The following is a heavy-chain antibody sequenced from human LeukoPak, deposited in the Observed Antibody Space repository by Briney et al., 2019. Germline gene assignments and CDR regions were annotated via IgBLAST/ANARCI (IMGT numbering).Heavy chain of an antibody. CDR1: SDSISSGDYY. V-gene: IGHV4-30-4*01. CDR3: AREHKSYGDYPYYFDS. D-gene: IGHD4-17*01. Sequence: PSQTLSLTCTVSSDSISSGDYYWSWIRQPAGKGLGFIGYINKKGGTFYNPPLKSRVSISIDTSKNQFSLKLTSVTAADTAVYFCAREHKSYGDYPYYFDSWGQGTLVTVSS. J-gene: IGHJ4*02. CDR2: INKKGGT.